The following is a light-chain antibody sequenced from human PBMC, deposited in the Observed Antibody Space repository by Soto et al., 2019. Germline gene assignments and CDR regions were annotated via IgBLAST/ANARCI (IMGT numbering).Light chain of an antibody. CDR1: SSNIGSKY. CDR2: KSD. Sequence: QSVLTQTPSASGTPGRRVTISCPGSSSNIGSKYVYWYQQLPGTAPKLLIYKSDQRPSGVPDRFSGSKSGTSASLAISGLRSEDEADYHCATWDDSLSAWVFGGGTKLTVL. CDR3: ATWDDSLSAWV. V-gene: IGLV1-47*01. J-gene: IGLJ3*02.